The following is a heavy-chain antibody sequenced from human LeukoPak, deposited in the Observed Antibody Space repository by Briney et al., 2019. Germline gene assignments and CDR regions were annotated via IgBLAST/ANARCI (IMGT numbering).Heavy chain of an antibody. J-gene: IGHJ6*02. Sequence: GGSLRLSCAASGFTFSTYAMLWVRQAPGKGLEWVAIISYDGSNEYYADSVKGRFTISRDTSKSTPYLQMNSLRAEDTAVYYCARGGPGYSSAWTNYGLAVWGQGTTVTVSS. D-gene: IGHD6-19*01. V-gene: IGHV3-30-3*01. CDR1: GFTFSTYA. CDR2: ISYDGSNE. CDR3: ARGGPGYSSAWTNYGLAV.